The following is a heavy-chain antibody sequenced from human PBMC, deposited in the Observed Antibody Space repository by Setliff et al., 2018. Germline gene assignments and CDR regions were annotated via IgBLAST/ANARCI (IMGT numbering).Heavy chain of an antibody. CDR2: IYTSGST. V-gene: IGHV4-61*02. J-gene: IGHJ4*02. D-gene: IGHD3-22*01. Sequence: SETLSLTCTVSGGSISSGSYYWSWIRQPAGKGLEWIGRIYTSGSTNYNPSLKSRVTISVDTSKNQFSLKLSSVIAADTAVYYCARHPHYDSSGYRDYWGQGTLVTVSS. CDR3: ARHPHYDSSGYRDY. CDR1: GGSISSGSYY.